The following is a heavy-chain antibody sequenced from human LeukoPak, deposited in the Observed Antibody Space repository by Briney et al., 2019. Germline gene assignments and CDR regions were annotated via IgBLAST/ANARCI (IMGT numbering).Heavy chain of an antibody. CDR2: IIPILGIA. V-gene: IGHV1-69*10. Sequence: SVRVSCKASGYTFRAYYMHWVRQAPGQGLEWMGWIIPILGIANYAQKFQARVTLTADKSTSTAYMELSSLRSDDTAVYYCARASQDYYGSGSYYRGGDAFDIWGQGTMVTVSS. CDR1: GYTFRAYY. CDR3: ARASQDYYGSGSYYRGGDAFDI. D-gene: IGHD3-10*01. J-gene: IGHJ3*02.